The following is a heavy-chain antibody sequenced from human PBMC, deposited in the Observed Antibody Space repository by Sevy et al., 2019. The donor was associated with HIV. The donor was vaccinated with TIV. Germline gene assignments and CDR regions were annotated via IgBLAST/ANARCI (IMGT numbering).Heavy chain of an antibody. J-gene: IGHJ6*02. CDR3: AKGPTIAVAGTLSGGGGMDV. V-gene: IGHV3-9*01. Sequence: GGSLRLSCAASGFTFDDYAMHWVRQAPGKGLEWVSGISWNSGSIGYADSVKGRFTISRDNAKNSLHLQMNSLRAEDSALYYCAKGPTIAVAGTLSGGGGMDVWGQGTTVTFSS. D-gene: IGHD6-19*01. CDR2: ISWNSGSI. CDR1: GFTFDDYA.